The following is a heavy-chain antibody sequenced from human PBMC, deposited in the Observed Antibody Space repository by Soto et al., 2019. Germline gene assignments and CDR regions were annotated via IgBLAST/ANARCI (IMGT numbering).Heavy chain of an antibody. V-gene: IGHV1-18*01. CDR2: ISGYKVNT. D-gene: IGHD1-26*01. J-gene: IGHJ4*01. CDR1: GYTFVSSG. Sequence: QVQLVQSGAEVKKPGASVKVSCKASGYTFVSSGISWVRQAPGLGLGGLGLISGYKVNTKYAQKFQGRITMTTDTSTSTADKELRSLRSDDTAVYDCARDSGSYINYFDYWGQGTLVTVSS. CDR3: ARDSGSYINYFDY.